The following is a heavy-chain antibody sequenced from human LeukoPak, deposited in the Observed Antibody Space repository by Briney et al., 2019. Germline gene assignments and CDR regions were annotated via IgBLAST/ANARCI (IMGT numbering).Heavy chain of an antibody. D-gene: IGHD5-18*01. CDR1: GFTLSSYG. Sequence: GGSLRLSCAASGFTLSSYGMNWVRQAPGKGLEWVSYISSRSTTIYYADSVKGRFTISRDNANNSLYLQMNSLRAEDTAVYYCAREPYSYGFDYWGQRTLVTVSS. V-gene: IGHV3-48*01. J-gene: IGHJ4*02. CDR3: AREPYSYGFDY. CDR2: ISSRSTTI.